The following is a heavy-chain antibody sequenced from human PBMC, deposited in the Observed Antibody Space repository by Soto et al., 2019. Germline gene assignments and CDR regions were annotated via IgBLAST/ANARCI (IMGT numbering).Heavy chain of an antibody. CDR1: GGTFSSYA. D-gene: IGHD6-19*01. CDR3: ARVNVYSEAGAVFDC. CDR2: IIPIFGTA. Sequence: SVKVSCKASGGTFSSYAISWVRQAPGQGLEWMGGIIPIFGTANYAQKFQGRVTITADESTSTAYMELSSLRSEDTAVYYCARVNVYSEAGAVFDCWGQGTLVTVSS. V-gene: IGHV1-69*13. J-gene: IGHJ4*02.